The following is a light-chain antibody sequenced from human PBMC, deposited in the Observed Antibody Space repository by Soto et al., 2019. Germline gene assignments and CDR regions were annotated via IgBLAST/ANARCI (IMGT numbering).Light chain of an antibody. CDR3: QQASSFPPT. J-gene: IGKJ5*01. CDR2: AAS. V-gene: IGKV1-12*01. CDR1: QDISSW. Sequence: DIQMTQSPSSVAASVGDRVTITCRASQDISSWLAWYQQKPGKAPKIMIYAASSLQGGVPSRFSGSGPGTEFTLTISSLQPEDFATYYCQQASSFPPTFGQGTRLEIK.